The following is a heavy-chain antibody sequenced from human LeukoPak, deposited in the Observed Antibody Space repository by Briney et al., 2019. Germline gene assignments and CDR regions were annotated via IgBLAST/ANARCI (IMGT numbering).Heavy chain of an antibody. CDR1: GYSISSGYY. D-gene: IGHD3-22*01. V-gene: IGHV4-38-2*02. Sequence: SETLSLTCTVSGYSISSGYYWGWIRQPPGKGLEWIGSIYHSGSTYYNPSLKSRVTMSLDTSKNQFSLKLSSVTAADTAVYYCARDGPYYYDSSGYYDAFDIGGQGTMVTVSS. CDR3: ARDGPYYYDSSGYYDAFDI. CDR2: IYHSGST. J-gene: IGHJ3*02.